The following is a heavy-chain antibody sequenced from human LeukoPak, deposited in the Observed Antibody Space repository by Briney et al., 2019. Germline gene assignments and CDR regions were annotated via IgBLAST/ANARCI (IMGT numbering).Heavy chain of an antibody. CDR1: GGSFSGYY. Sequence: ETLSLTCAVYGGSFSGYYWSWVRQAPGKGLEWVSAISGSGGSTYYADSVKGRFTISRDNSKNTLYLQMNSLRAEDTAVYYCANSHTFGGAPASFDYWGQGTLVTVSS. CDR3: ANSHTFGGAPASFDY. J-gene: IGHJ4*02. CDR2: ISGSGGST. D-gene: IGHD3-16*01. V-gene: IGHV3-23*01.